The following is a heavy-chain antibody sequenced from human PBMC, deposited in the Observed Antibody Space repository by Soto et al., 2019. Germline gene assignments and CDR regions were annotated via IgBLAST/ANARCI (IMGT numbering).Heavy chain of an antibody. D-gene: IGHD4-17*01. V-gene: IGHV4-61*01. J-gene: IGHJ6*02. Sequence: SETLSLTCIVFCGSVSCGSYYWSWIRQPPGKGLEWIGYIYYSGSTNYNPSLKSRVTISVDTSKNKFSLKLSSVTAADTAVYYCAREKTTVTQYYYGMDARGQGTTVTVSS. CDR2: IYYSGST. CDR3: AREKTTVTQYYYGMDA. CDR1: CGSVSCGSYY.